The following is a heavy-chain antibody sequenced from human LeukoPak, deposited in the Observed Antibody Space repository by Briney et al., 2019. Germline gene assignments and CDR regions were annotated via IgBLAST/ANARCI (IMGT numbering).Heavy chain of an antibody. CDR2: ISWNSGSI. CDR3: AKGQEKNYGSGDDY. CDR1: GFTFDDYA. J-gene: IGHJ4*02. Sequence: KPGRSLRLSCAASGFTFDDYAMHWVRQAPGKGLEWVSGISWNSGSIGYADSVKGRFTISRDNAKNSLYLQMNSLRAEDTALYYCAKGQEKNYGSGDDYWGQGTLVTVSS. V-gene: IGHV3-9*01. D-gene: IGHD3-10*01.